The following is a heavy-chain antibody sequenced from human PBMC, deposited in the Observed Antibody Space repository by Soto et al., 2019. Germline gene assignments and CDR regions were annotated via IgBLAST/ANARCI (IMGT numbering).Heavy chain of an antibody. J-gene: IGHJ4*02. CDR2: IYPDDSDT. V-gene: IGHV5-51*01. Sequence: GESLKISCKHSGFNFPTFWIAWVRQMPGKGLEWMGTIYPDDSDTRYSPSFQGRFTISRDSARNTLYLQMNGLRVDDTAVYYCAISIAAAMAAFDSWGQGTLVTVSS. CDR3: AISIAAAMAAFDS. CDR1: GFNFPTFW. D-gene: IGHD5-18*01.